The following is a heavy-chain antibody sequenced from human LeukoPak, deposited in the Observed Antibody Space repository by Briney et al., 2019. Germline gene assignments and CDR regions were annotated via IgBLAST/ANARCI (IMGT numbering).Heavy chain of an antibody. CDR3: AKYAGIYDSWSGYYIDY. CDR1: GFTFSSYG. CDR2: IWYDGSNK. J-gene: IGHJ4*02. V-gene: IGHV3-33*06. Sequence: GGSLRLSCAASGFTFSSYGMHWVRQAPGKGLEWVAVIWYDGSNKYYADSVKGRFTISRDNSKNTLYLQMNSLRAEDTAVYYCAKYAGIYDSWSGYYIDYWGQGTLVTVSS. D-gene: IGHD3-3*01.